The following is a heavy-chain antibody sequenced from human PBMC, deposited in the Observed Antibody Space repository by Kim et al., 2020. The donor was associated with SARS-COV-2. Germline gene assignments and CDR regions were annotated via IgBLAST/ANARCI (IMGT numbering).Heavy chain of an antibody. J-gene: IGHJ5*02. Sequence: GGSLRLSCAASGFPFSSYAMSWVRQAPGKGLEWVSIISDSGVSTYYADSVKGRFSISRDNSVNTLYLQMNSLRAEDTAVYYCAKTTRSDTSAWYDHWGQGTLVTVSS. CDR3: AKTTRSDTSAWYDH. CDR1: GFPFSSYA. V-gene: IGHV3-23*01. D-gene: IGHD6-19*01. CDR2: ISDSGVST.